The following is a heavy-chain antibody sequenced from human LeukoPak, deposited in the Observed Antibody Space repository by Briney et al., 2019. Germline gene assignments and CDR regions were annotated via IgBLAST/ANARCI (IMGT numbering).Heavy chain of an antibody. CDR2: IHAIGGGGHT. D-gene: IGHD3-16*01. CDR3: TGNGGGLGY. V-gene: IGHV3-23*01. CDR1: GFTFSNYD. Sequence: PGGSLRLSCAASGFTFSNYDMIWVRQAPGKGLEWVSSIHAIGGGGHTYSADSVKGRFTTSRDDSKSTLFLQMHSLTAEDTAVYYCTGNGGGLGYWGQGALVTVSS. J-gene: IGHJ4*02.